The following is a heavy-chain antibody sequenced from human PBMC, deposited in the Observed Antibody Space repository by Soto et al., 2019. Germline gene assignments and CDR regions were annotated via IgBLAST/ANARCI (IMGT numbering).Heavy chain of an antibody. V-gene: IGHV3-33*01. Sequence: GGSLRLSCAASGFTFSSYGMHWVRQAPGKGLEWVAVIWYDGSNKYYADSVKGRFTISRDNSKNTLYLQMNSLRAEDTAVYYCAREGIYCTNGECYGRGVDYYYYGMDVWGQRTTVPVSS. CDR1: GFTFSSYG. CDR3: AREGIYCTNGECYGRGVDYYYYGMDV. CDR2: IWYDGSNK. J-gene: IGHJ6*02. D-gene: IGHD2-8*01.